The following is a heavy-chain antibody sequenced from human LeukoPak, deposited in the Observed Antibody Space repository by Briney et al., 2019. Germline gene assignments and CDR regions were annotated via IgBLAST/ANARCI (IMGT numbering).Heavy chain of an antibody. V-gene: IGHV3-23*01. CDR1: GFTFSSYA. CDR2: ISGSGGST. J-gene: IGHJ4*02. CDR3: AKDFRIAAAGRIFDY. Sequence: GGSLRLSCAASGFTFSSYAMSWVRQAPGKGLEWVSGISGSGGSTYYADSVKGRFTISRDNSKNTLYLQMNSLRAEDTAVYYCAKDFRIAAAGRIFDYWGQGTLVTVSS. D-gene: IGHD6-13*01.